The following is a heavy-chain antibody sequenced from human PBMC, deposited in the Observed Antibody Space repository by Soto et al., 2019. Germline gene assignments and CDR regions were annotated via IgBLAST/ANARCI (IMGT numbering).Heavy chain of an antibody. CDR3: ARRGLVVVPAARNYYYYYMDV. Sequence: ASVKVSCKASGYTFTSYAMHWVRQAPGQRLEWMGWINAGNGNTKYSQKFQGRVTITRDTSASTAYMELSSLRSEDTAVYYCARRGLVVVPAARNYYYYYMDVWGKGTTVTVSS. CDR1: GYTFTSYA. CDR2: INAGNGNT. J-gene: IGHJ6*03. D-gene: IGHD2-2*01. V-gene: IGHV1-3*01.